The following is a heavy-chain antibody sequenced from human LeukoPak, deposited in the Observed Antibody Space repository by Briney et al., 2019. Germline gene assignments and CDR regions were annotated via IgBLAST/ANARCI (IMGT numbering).Heavy chain of an antibody. D-gene: IGHD3-22*01. CDR3: AREVQYYDSSGYQGVDY. CDR2: IWYDGSNK. J-gene: IGHJ4*02. V-gene: IGHV3-33*01. CDR1: GFTFSSYG. Sequence: PGRSLRLSCAASGFTFSSYGMNWVRQAPGKGLEWVAVIWYDGSNKYYADSVKGRFTISRDNSKNTLYLQMNSLRAEDTAVYYCAREVQYYDSSGYQGVDYWGQGTLVTVSS.